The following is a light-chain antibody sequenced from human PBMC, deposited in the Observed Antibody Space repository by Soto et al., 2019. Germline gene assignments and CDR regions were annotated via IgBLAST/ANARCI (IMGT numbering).Light chain of an antibody. V-gene: IGKV3-20*01. CDR3: HQYDSSPRT. Sequence: EIVLTQSPGTLSLSPGERATLSCRASQIINTYLAWYQQRPGQAPRLLIYGASSRATGIPDRFSGSGSGTDFTLSISRLEPEDFAVYYCHQYDSSPRTFGQGTKVVIK. CDR1: QIINTY. J-gene: IGKJ1*01. CDR2: GAS.